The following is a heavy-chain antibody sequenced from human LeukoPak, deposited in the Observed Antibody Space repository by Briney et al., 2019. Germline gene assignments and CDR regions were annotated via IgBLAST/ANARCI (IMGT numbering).Heavy chain of an antibody. CDR2: ISGSGGST. CDR1: GFTFSSYA. Sequence: GALRLSCAASGFTFSSYAMSWVRQAPGKGLEWVSAISGSGGSTYYADSVKGRFTISRDNSKNTLYLQMNSLRAEDTAVYYCAKELLHYYYMDVWGKGTTVTVSS. J-gene: IGHJ6*03. CDR3: AKELLHYYYMDV. D-gene: IGHD2/OR15-2a*01. V-gene: IGHV3-23*01.